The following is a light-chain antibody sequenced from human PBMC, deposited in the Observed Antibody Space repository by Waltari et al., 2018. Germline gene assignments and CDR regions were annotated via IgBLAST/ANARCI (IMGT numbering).Light chain of an antibody. J-gene: IGKJ1*01. CDR3: QQYGSLGT. V-gene: IGKV3-20*01. CDR2: GAS. Sequence: EIVLTQSPGTLSLSPGVRATLSCRASQSFSSSYLAWYQQKPGQAPRLLIYGASSRATGIPDRFSGSGSGTDFTLTISRLEPEDFAVYYCQQYGSLGTFGQGTKVEIK. CDR1: QSFSSSY.